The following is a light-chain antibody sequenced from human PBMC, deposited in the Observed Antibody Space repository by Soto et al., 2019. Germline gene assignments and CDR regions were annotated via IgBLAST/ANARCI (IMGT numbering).Light chain of an antibody. V-gene: IGLV2-11*01. J-gene: IGLJ3*02. CDR2: DVN. CDR3: CSYAGSYTWV. Sequence: QSALTQPRSVSGSPGQSVTISCTGTSSDVGGYNYVSWYQQYPGKAPKLMIYDVNKWPSGVHDRFSGSKSGTTAALTISGLQAEDEADYYCCSYAGSYTWVFGGGTKLTV. CDR1: SSDVGGYNY.